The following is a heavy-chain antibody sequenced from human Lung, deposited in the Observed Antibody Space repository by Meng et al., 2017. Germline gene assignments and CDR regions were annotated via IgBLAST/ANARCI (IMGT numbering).Heavy chain of an antibody. CDR1: GFTFSNAW. D-gene: IGHD3-22*01. J-gene: IGHJ4*02. Sequence: EVQLVGSGGGLVEAGGSLRLSCATFGFTFSNAWMSWVRQTPGKGLEWLGRIKSKTDGETTDYAAPVKGRSSISRDDAKNTLYLQMNSLKTEDTAVYYCQWLSTHPPDCWGQGTLVTVSS. CDR2: IKSKTDGETT. V-gene: IGHV3-15*01. CDR3: QWLSTHPPDC.